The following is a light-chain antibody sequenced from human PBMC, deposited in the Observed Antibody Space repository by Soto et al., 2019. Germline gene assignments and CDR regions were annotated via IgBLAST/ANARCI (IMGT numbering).Light chain of an antibody. V-gene: IGLV2-14*01. CDR3: SSYTSSSTSGV. CDR2: DVS. CDR1: SSDVGGYNY. J-gene: IGLJ2*01. Sequence: SVLTQPASVSGSPGQSITISCTGTSSDVGGYNYVSWYQQHPGKAPKLMIYDVSNRPSGVSNRFSGSKSGNTASLTISGLQAEDEADYYCSSYTSSSTSGVFGGGTKVTVL.